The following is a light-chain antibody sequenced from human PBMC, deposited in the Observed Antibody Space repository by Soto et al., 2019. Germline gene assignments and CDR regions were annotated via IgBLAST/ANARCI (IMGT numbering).Light chain of an antibody. J-gene: IGKJ5*01. Sequence: EIVLTQSPATLSLSPGERATLSCRASQSVSSYLAWYQQRPGQAPRLLIYDASNRATGIPARFSGSGSGTDFTLTISSLDPEDLAVYYCQQRSNWPITFGQGTRLEIK. CDR3: QQRSNWPIT. CDR1: QSVSSY. CDR2: DAS. V-gene: IGKV3-11*01.